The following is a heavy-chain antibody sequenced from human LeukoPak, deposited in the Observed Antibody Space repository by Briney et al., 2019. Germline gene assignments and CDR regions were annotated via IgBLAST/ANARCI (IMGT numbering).Heavy chain of an antibody. J-gene: IGHJ4*02. D-gene: IGHD5-12*01. V-gene: IGHV3-23*01. CDR3: AKDLDIVATITGN. CDR2: VSGSGGST. Sequence: GGSLRLSCTASGFTFSSYAMSWVRQAPGKGLEWVSGVSGSGGSTYYADSVKGRFTISRDNSKNTLYLQMNSLRAEDTAVYYCAKDLDIVATITGNWGQGTLVTVSS. CDR1: GFTFSSYA.